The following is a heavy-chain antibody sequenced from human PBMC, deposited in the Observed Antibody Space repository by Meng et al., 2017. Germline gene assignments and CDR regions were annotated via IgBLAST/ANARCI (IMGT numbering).Heavy chain of an antibody. CDR2: INHSGST. CDR1: GGSFSGYY. V-gene: IGHV4-34*01. J-gene: IGHJ4*02. D-gene: IGHD4-11*01. Sequence: QLQRWGEGLLKPSETLSLTCAVYGGSFSGYYWSWIRQPPGKGLEWIGEINHSGSTNYNPSLKSRVTISVDTSKNQFSLKLSSVTAADTAVYYCAYATTVSNWGQGTLVTVAS. CDR3: AYATTVSN.